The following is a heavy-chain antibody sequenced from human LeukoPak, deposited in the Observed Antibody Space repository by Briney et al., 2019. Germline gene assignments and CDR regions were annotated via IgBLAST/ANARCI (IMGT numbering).Heavy chain of an antibody. Sequence: SETLSLTCTVSGGSISSGGYYWSWIRQHPGKGLEWIGYIYYSGSTYYNPSLKSRVTISVDTSKNRFSLKLSSVTAADTAVYYCARVSKMTTVVTTNYYYYYYMDVWGKGTTVTVSS. CDR3: ARVSKMTTVVTTNYYYYYYMDV. CDR1: GGSISSGGYY. CDR2: IYYSGST. D-gene: IGHD4-23*01. V-gene: IGHV4-31*03. J-gene: IGHJ6*03.